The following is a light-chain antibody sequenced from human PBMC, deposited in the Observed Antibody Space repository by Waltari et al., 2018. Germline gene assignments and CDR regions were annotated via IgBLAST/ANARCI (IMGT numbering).Light chain of an antibody. J-gene: IGKJ5*01. CDR2: GAS. CDR3: QYADTSLIT. CDR1: QSVSSSY. V-gene: IGKV3-20*01. Sequence: EIALTQSPGTLSLSPGERATLSCRASQSVSSSYLAWYHHKPGQAPRLLIYGASNRATGIPDRFSGSGSGTDFTLTINRLEPEDFAVYYCQYADTSLITCGQGTRLEIK.